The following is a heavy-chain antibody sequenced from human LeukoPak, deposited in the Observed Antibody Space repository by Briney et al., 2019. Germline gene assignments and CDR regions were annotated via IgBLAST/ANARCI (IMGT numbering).Heavy chain of an antibody. V-gene: IGHV4-39*06. Sequence: PSETLSLTCTVSGGSISSSSYYWGWIRQPPGKGLEWIESIYYSGSTYYNPSLKSRVTISVDTSKNQFALKLSSVTAADTAVYYCARSGMITFGGVATFDYWGQGTLVTVSS. J-gene: IGHJ4*02. D-gene: IGHD3-16*01. CDR3: ARSGMITFGGVATFDY. CDR1: GGSISSSSYY. CDR2: IYYSGST.